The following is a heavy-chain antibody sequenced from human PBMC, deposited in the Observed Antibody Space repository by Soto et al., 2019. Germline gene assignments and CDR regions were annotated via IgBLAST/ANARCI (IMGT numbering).Heavy chain of an antibody. CDR1: GYTLPSYG. J-gene: IGHJ4*02. CDR2: INAYNGHT. CDR3: ATAADRDTTMHPDFDY. D-gene: IGHD5-18*01. V-gene: IGHV1-18*01. Sequence: ASVKVSCKTSGYTLPSYGITWVRQAPGQGLEWMGWINAYNGHTNYAQQFQGRVTMTTETSMSTAYMDLTSLTSDDTAVYYCATAADRDTTMHPDFDYWGPGTLVTVSS.